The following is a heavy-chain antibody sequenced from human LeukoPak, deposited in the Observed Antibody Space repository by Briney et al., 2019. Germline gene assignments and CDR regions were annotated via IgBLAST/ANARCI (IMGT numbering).Heavy chain of an antibody. CDR3: AKDNLDYYDSSGYLDY. V-gene: IGHV3-23*01. Sequence: PGGSLRLSWAASGSTFSSYAMSWVRQAPGKGLEWVSAISGSGGSTYYADSVKGRFTISRGNSKNTLYLQMNSLRAEDTAVYYCAKDNLDYYDSSGYLDYWGQGTLVTVSS. J-gene: IGHJ4*02. CDR2: ISGSGGST. D-gene: IGHD3-22*01. CDR1: GSTFSSYA.